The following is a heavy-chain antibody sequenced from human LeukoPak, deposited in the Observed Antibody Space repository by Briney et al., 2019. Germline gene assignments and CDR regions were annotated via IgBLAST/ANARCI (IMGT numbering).Heavy chain of an antibody. Sequence: KSSETLSLTCTVSGGSVSSGTYYWSWIRQPPGKGLEWIGYIYYSGSTNYNPSLKSRVTVSVDTSKNQCSLKLSSVTTADTAVYYCTRSTNLEAFDIWGQGTMVTVSS. D-gene: IGHD2-8*01. V-gene: IGHV4-61*01. CDR3: TRSTNLEAFDI. J-gene: IGHJ3*02. CDR2: IYYSGST. CDR1: GGSVSSGTYY.